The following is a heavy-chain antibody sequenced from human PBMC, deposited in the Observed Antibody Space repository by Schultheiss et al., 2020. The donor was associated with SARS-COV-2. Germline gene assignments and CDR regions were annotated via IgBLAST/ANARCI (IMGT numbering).Heavy chain of an antibody. Sequence: GGSLRLSCAASGFNFSSYAMSWVRQAPGKGLEWVSAISGSGGSTYYADSVKGRFTISRETSNDTLYGKIISLKGKVTAVYYCANAPRRDPHYYYGMDVWGQGAAVTV. CDR2: ISGSGGST. J-gene: IGHJ6*02. V-gene: IGHV3-23*01. CDR1: GFNFSSYA. CDR3: ANAPRRDPHYYYGMDV.